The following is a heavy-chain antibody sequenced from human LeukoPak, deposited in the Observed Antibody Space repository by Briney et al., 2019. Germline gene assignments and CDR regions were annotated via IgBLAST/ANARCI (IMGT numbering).Heavy chain of an antibody. J-gene: IGHJ1*01. CDR2: IYHSGST. D-gene: IGHD6-13*01. CDR1: GGSISSSNW. Sequence: SGTLSLTCAVSGGSISSSNWGSWVRQPPGKGREWSGEIYHSGSTKYNPSLKRRVTISVDKSKNQFSLKLSSVTAADTAVYYCARDSSSWRFAEYFQHWGQGTLVPVSS. V-gene: IGHV4-4*02. CDR3: ARDSSSWRFAEYFQH.